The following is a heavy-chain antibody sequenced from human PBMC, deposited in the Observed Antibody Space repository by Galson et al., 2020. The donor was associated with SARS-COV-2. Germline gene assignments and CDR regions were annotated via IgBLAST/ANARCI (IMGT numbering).Heavy chain of an antibody. J-gene: IGHJ6*03. CDR2: FDHEDGET. Sequence: ASVTVSCKVSGYTLTELSMHWVRQAPGKGHEWMGGFDHEDGETIYAQKFQGRVTMTEDTSTDTAYMELSSLRSEDTAVYYCATVVPPAVTTNYYYYMDVWGKGTTGTFAS. CDR1: GYTLTELS. D-gene: IGHD4-17*01. V-gene: IGHV1-24*01. CDR3: ATVVPPAVTTNYYYYMDV.